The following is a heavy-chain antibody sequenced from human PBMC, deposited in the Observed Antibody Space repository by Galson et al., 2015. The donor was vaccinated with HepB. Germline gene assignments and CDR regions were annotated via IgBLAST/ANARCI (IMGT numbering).Heavy chain of an antibody. D-gene: IGHD2-21*01. CDR3: ARRGRGRGDFDI. CDR2: IYYSGST. J-gene: IGHJ3*02. CDR1: GSSISSDNW. Sequence: SETLSLTCAVSGSSISSDNWWGWIRQPPGKGLEWIGYIYYSGSTYYNPSLNSRVTMSVDTSKNQFSLTLTSVTAVDTAIYYCARRGRGRGDFDIWGQGTMVTVSS. V-gene: IGHV4-28*01.